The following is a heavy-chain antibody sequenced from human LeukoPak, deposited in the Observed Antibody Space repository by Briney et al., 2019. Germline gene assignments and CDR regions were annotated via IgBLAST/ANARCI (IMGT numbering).Heavy chain of an antibody. J-gene: IGHJ4*02. CDR2: IHTSGGG. CDR3: ARLGSYHDF. D-gene: IGHD1-26*01. CDR1: GASISNYY. Sequence: SETLSLTCTVSGASISNYYWSWIRQTPEKGLEWMGHIHTSGGGSYCPSLKSRLTMSIDTSRSQLSLKLTSVTAADSAVYFCARLGSYHDFWGQGALVTVSS. V-gene: IGHV4-4*09.